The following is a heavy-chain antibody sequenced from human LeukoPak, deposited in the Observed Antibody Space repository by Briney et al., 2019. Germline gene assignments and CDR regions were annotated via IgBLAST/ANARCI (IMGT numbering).Heavy chain of an antibody. J-gene: IGHJ4*02. CDR2: IYYSGGT. CDR3: ARRLWESPLDY. Sequence: SETLSLTCTVSGGSISSYYWNWIRQPPGKGLEWIGYIYYSGGTNYNPSLKSRVTISVDTSKNQFSLKLSSVTAADTAVYYCARRLWESPLDYWGQGTLVTVSS. D-gene: IGHD3-16*01. V-gene: IGHV4-59*08. CDR1: GGSISSYY.